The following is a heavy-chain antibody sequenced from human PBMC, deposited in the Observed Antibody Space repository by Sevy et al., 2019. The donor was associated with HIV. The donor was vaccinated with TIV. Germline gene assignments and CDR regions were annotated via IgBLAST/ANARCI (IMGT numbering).Heavy chain of an antibody. J-gene: IGHJ4*02. CDR2: IYQGGST. V-gene: IGHV4-38-2*02. D-gene: IGHD2-15*01. CDR1: GFSISSGYF. CDR3: ARVNWCPDY. Sequence: SETLSLTCTVSGFSISSGYFWGWIRQPPGKGLEWIGGIYQGGSTYYNLPFKSRVTISVDTSKNQFSLKVRSVTAADTAVYYCARVNWCPDYWGQGSLVTVSS.